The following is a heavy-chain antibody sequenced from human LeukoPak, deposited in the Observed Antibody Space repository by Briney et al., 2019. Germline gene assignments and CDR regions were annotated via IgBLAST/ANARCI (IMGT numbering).Heavy chain of an antibody. Sequence: PSETLSLTCTVSDGSISSYYWNWFRQPPGKGLEWIGRIYYTGTTHYNPSLQSRVSISIDTSKNQFSLKLRSVTAVDTAVYYCARWGHFDTSGYFVADYWGQGTLITVSS. V-gene: IGHV4-59*01. CDR1: DGSISSYY. CDR2: IYYTGTT. CDR3: ARWGHFDTSGYFVADY. D-gene: IGHD3-22*01. J-gene: IGHJ4*02.